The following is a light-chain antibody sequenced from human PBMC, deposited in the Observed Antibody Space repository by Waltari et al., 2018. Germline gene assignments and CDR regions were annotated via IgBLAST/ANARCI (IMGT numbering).Light chain of an antibody. Sequence: QLVLTQSPSASASLGASVRLTCTLASGHSSNIIPWHQQQPEKGPRYLMKVNSDGSHSKGDEIPDRFAGSVSGAERYLTISSVQSEDEADYYCQSGGHGTWVFGGGTKLTVL. CDR3: QSGGHGTWV. CDR2: VNSDGSH. V-gene: IGLV4-69*01. J-gene: IGLJ3*02. CDR1: SGHSSNI.